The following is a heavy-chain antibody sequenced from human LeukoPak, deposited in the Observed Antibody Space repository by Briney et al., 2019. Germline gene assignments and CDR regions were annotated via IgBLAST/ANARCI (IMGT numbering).Heavy chain of an antibody. V-gene: IGHV3-48*03. CDR3: ARGRYYYDSSGYFIGDAFDI. Sequence: PGGSLRLSCAASGFTFSSYEMNWVRQAPGKGLEWVSYISSSGSTIYYADSVKGRFTISRDNAKNSLYLQMNSLRAEDTAVYYCARGRYYYDSSGYFIGDAFDIWGQGTMVTVSS. CDR1: GFTFSSYE. D-gene: IGHD3-22*01. J-gene: IGHJ3*02. CDR2: ISSSGSTI.